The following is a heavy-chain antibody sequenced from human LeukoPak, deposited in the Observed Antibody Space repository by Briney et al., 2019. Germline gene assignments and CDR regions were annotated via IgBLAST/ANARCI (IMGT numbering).Heavy chain of an antibody. V-gene: IGHV3-21*01. Sequence: GGSLRLSCAASGFTFSTYAMNWVRQAPGKGLEWVSSISGSSDYIYYADSVKGRFTISRDNAKNSLYLQMNSLRAEDTAVYYCARYYGSGSPPFDYWGQRTLVTVSS. D-gene: IGHD3-10*01. CDR2: ISGSSDYI. J-gene: IGHJ4*02. CDR3: ARYYGSGSPPFDY. CDR1: GFTFSTYA.